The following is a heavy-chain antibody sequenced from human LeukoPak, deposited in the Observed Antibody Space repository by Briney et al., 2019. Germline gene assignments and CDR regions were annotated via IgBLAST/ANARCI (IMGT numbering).Heavy chain of an antibody. CDR1: GFTFSSYR. Sequence: GGSLRLSCAASGFTFSSYRMNWVRQAPGKGLEWVSYISSSSSTTHYADSVKGRFTTSRDNAKNSLYLQMNSLRDEDTAVYYCARAGYKYYDSSGYSDYWGQGTLVTVSS. J-gene: IGHJ4*02. D-gene: IGHD3-22*01. V-gene: IGHV3-48*02. CDR3: ARAGYKYYDSSGYSDY. CDR2: ISSSSSTT.